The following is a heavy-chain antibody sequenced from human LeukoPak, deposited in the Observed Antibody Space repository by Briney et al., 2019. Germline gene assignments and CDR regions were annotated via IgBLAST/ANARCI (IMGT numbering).Heavy chain of an antibody. CDR3: ARDREWFGPYYFDY. V-gene: IGHV3-23*01. CDR2: ISGSAGST. D-gene: IGHD3-10*01. J-gene: IGHJ4*02. CDR1: GFIFSNYA. Sequence: GGSLRLSCAASGFIFSNYAMTWVRHTPGRGLEWVSSISGSAGSTYYIDSVKGRFTISRDNSKNTLFLQMNSLRAEDTGMYYCARDREWFGPYYFDYWGQGTLVTVSS.